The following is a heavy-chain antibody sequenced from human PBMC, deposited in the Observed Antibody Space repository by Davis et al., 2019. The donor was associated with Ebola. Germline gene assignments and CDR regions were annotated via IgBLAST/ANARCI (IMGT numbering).Heavy chain of an antibody. CDR1: GDSVSINSAG. V-gene: IGHV6-1*01. Sequence: PSETLSLTCAISGDSVSINSAGWNWIRKSPSRGLEWLGRTYFNSKYYSDYAVSVRGRITINADPSKNQFSLQLNSVTPEDTAVYYCARGWLRTGLDYWGQGTLVTVSS. CDR2: TYFNSKYYS. D-gene: IGHD5-12*01. J-gene: IGHJ4*02. CDR3: ARGWLRTGLDY.